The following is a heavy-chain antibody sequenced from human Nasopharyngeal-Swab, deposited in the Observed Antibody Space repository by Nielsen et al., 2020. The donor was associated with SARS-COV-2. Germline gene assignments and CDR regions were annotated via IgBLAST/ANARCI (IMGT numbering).Heavy chain of an antibody. D-gene: IGHD6-13*01. CDR1: GFTFSDYY. V-gene: IGHV3-11*04. J-gene: IGHJ4*02. CDR2: ISSSGSTI. CDR3: ATSDIAAAADY. Sequence: GESLKISCAASGFTFSDYYMSWIRQAPGKGLEWVSYISSSGSTIYYADSVKGRFTISRDNAKNSLYLQMNSLGAEDTAVYYCATSDIAAAADYWGQGTLVTVSS.